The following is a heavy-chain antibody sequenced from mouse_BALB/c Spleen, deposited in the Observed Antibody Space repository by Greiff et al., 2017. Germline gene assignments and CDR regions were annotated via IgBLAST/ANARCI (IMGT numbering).Heavy chain of an antibody. CDR3: ARWEGLLRSLYAMDY. D-gene: IGHD2-3*01. J-gene: IGHJ4*01. CDR2: IYPGDGDT. Sequence: QVQLQQSGPELVKPGASVKISCKASGYAFSSSWMNWVKQRPGQGLEWIGRIYPGDGDTNYNGKFKGKATLTADKSSSTAYMQLSSLTSVDSAVYFCARWEGLLRSLYAMDYWGQGTSVTVSS. V-gene: IGHV1-82*01. CDR1: GYAFSSSW.